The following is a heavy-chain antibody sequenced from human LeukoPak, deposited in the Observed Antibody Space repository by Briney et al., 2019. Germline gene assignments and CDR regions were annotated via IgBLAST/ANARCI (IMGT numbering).Heavy chain of an antibody. CDR2: MNPNSGNT. CDR1: GYTFTSYD. Sequence: ASVKVSCKASGYTFTSYDINWVRQATGQGLEWIGWMNPNSGNTGYAQKFQGRVTMTRNTSISTAYMELSSLRSEDTAVYYCARENIVVLPAAGYYYYGMDVWGQGTTVTVSS. V-gene: IGHV1-8*01. D-gene: IGHD2-2*01. CDR3: ARENIVVLPAAGYYYYGMDV. J-gene: IGHJ6*02.